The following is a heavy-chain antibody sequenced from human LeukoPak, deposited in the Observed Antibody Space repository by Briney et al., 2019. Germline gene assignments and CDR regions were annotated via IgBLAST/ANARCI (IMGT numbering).Heavy chain of an antibody. V-gene: IGHV3-30*04. J-gene: IGHJ4*02. D-gene: IGHD2-8*02. Sequence: GSLRLSCAASGFPFSTYSMHWVRQAPGKGLEWVAVISSDESSENYADSVEGRFTISRDNSKNTLYLQMNTLRAEDTAVYYCAREKYCTATDCLHGRFYLDYWGQGTLVTVSS. CDR2: ISSDESSE. CDR3: AREKYCTATDCLHGRFYLDY. CDR1: GFPFSTYS.